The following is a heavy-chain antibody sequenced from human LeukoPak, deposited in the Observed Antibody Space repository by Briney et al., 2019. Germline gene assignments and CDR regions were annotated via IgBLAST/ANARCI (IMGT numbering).Heavy chain of an antibody. CDR2: IYHSGST. V-gene: IGHV4-4*02. Sequence: PSETLSLTCAVSGGSISSSNWWSWVRQPPGKGLEWIGEIYHSGSTYYNPSLKSRVTISVDTSKNQFSLKLSSVTAADTAVYYCARRTAMVLSLDYWGQGTLVTVSS. J-gene: IGHJ4*02. CDR3: ARRTAMVLSLDY. D-gene: IGHD5-18*01. CDR1: GGSISSSNW.